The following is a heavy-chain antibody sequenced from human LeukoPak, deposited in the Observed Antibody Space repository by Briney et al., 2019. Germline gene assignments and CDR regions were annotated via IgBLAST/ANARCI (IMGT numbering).Heavy chain of an antibody. CDR2: ISSSGSTI. V-gene: IGHV3-11*04. CDR3: ARDRSGRRRFGELLSPDYYYYYMDV. D-gene: IGHD3-10*01. CDR1: GFTFSDYY. Sequence: KSGGSLRLSCAASGFTFSDYYMSWIRQAPGKGLEWVSYISSSGSTIYYADSVKGRFTISRDNAKNSLYLQMNSLRAEDTAVYYCARDRSGRRRFGELLSPDYYYYYMDVWGKGTTVTISS. J-gene: IGHJ6*03.